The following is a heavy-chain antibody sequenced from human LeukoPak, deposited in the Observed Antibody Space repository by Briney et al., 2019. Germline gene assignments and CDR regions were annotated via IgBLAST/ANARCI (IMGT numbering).Heavy chain of an antibody. CDR3: ARLESRLVGATPGY. D-gene: IGHD1-26*01. CDR2: IIPILGIA. Sequence: SVKVSCKASGGTFSSYTISWVRQAPGQGLEWMGRIIPILGIANYAQKFQGRVTITADKSTSTAYMELSSLRSEDTAVYYCARLESRLVGATPGYWGQGTLVTVSS. CDR1: GGTFSSYT. J-gene: IGHJ4*02. V-gene: IGHV1-69*02.